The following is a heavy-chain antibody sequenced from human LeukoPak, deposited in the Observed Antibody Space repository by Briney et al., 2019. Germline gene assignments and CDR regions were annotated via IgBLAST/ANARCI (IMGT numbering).Heavy chain of an antibody. Sequence: SQTLSLTCTISGGSITSGDSFWTWIRRHPEKGLEWIGYISYSGSPYYNPSLQTRVTISSDMSKNQFSLKLASVTAADTAVYYCARQAYDSSGYFPVVFDYWGQGTLVAVSS. CDR2: ISYSGSP. J-gene: IGHJ4*02. CDR1: GGSITSGDSF. CDR3: ARQAYDSSGYFPVVFDY. D-gene: IGHD3-22*01. V-gene: IGHV4-31*03.